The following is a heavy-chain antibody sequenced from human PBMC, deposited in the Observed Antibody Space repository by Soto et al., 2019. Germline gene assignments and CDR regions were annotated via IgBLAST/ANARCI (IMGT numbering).Heavy chain of an antibody. V-gene: IGHV3-23*01. CDR1: GITFSNYA. CDR3: AEGGKKWWSCYYGGGDFDY. CDR2: ISGSGGST. J-gene: IGHJ4*02. Sequence: EVQLLEFGGGLVQPGGSLRLSCAASGITFSNYAMSWVRQAPGKGLEWVSAISGSGGSTYYADSVKGRFTISRDNSKNTLYLQMNNLGVEDAAVYYCAEGGKKWWSCYYGGGDFDYWGQGTLVTVSA. D-gene: IGHD3-3*01.